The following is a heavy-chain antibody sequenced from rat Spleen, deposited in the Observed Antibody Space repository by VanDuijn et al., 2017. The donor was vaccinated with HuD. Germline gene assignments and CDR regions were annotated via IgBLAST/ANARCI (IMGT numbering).Heavy chain of an antibody. J-gene: IGHJ2*01. V-gene: IGHV5-7*01. CDR1: GFSYNTYY. D-gene: IGHD1-12*02. CDR3: ARHSDDGSYYDHYFDY. Sequence: EVQLVESGGGLVQPGRSLKLSCEASGFSYNTYYMAWVRQTPKRGLEWVAIISSSGRRFYYPDSVKGRFTVSRDNEKNTLNLQMDSLRSEDSASYYCARHSDDGSYYDHYFDYWGQGVMVTVST. CDR2: ISSSGRRF.